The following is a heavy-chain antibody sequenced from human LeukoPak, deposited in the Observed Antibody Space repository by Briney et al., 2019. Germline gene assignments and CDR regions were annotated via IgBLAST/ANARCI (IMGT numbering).Heavy chain of an antibody. J-gene: IGHJ6*02. CDR3: ARVDCSSTSCYHYGMDV. D-gene: IGHD2-2*01. Sequence: SVKVSCKASGYTFTSYGISWVRQARGQGLEWMGWISAYNGNTNYAQKLQGRVTMTTDTSTSTAYMELRSLRSDDTAVYYCARVDCSSTSCYHYGMDVWGQGTTVTVSS. CDR1: GYTFTSYG. V-gene: IGHV1-18*01. CDR2: ISAYNGNT.